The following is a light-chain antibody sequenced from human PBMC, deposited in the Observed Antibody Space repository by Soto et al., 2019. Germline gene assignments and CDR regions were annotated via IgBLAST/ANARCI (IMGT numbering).Light chain of an antibody. Sequence: ALTQPASVSASPGQSITISCTGTSSDVGGSNFVSWYQQHPGKPPKLIIYDVATRPSGVSNRFSGSKSGSTASLIISRLQTEDEADYYCVSFTSSTTYVFGSGTKVTVL. CDR2: DVA. J-gene: IGLJ1*01. CDR3: VSFTSSTTYV. CDR1: SSDVGGSNF. V-gene: IGLV2-14*03.